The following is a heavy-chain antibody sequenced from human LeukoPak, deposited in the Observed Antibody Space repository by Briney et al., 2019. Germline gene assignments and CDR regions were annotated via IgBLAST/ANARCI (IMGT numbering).Heavy chain of an antibody. CDR1: GYIFTSYA. CDR3: ARAASLDY. Sequence: KPGASVKVSCKASGYIFTSYAMNWVRQAPGQGLEWMGWINTNTGKPTYAQGFTGRFVFSLDSSVSTAYLQINSLNAEGTAVYYCARAASLDYWGQGTLVTVSS. CDR2: INTNTGKP. J-gene: IGHJ4*02. D-gene: IGHD2-2*01. V-gene: IGHV7-4-1*02.